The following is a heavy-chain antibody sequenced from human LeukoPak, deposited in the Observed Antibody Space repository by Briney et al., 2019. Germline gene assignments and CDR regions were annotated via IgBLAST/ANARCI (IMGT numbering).Heavy chain of an antibody. D-gene: IGHD3-9*01. CDR1: GFTFGDYA. V-gene: IGHV3-48*01. Sequence: GRSLRLSCTASGFTFGDYAMSWVSQAPGKGLEWISYISTSSSTIYYADSVKGRFTISRDNAKNSLYLQMNSLRAEDTAVYYCARCLRYFDWLFSVDSWGQGTLVTVSS. J-gene: IGHJ4*02. CDR3: ARCLRYFDWLFSVDS. CDR2: ISTSSSTI.